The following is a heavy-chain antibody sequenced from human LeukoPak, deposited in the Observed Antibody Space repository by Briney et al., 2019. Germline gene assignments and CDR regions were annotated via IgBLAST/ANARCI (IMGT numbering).Heavy chain of an antibody. CDR3: ARGSLGWFDP. CDR2: IIPIFGTA. CDR1: GYTFTSYG. Sequence: ASVKVSCKASGYTFTSYGISWVRQAPGQGLEWMGGIIPIFGTANYAQKFQGRVTITADESTSTAYMELSSLRSEDTAVYYCARGSLGWFDPWGQGTLVTVSS. J-gene: IGHJ5*02. V-gene: IGHV1-69*13.